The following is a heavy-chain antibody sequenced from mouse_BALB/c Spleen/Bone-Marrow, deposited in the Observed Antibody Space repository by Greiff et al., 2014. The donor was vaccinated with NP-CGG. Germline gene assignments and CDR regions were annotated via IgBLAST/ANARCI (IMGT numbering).Heavy chain of an antibody. V-gene: IGHV5-6-4*01. Sequence: EVQRVESGGGLVKPGGSLKLSCAASGFTFTTYTMSWVRQTPEKRLEWVATIISGGSYTYYPDSVKGRFTVSRDNAKNTLYLQMSSLKSEDTAMYYCTRAPYDNSYFDYWGQGTTLTVSS. D-gene: IGHD2-1*01. CDR3: TRAPYDNSYFDY. J-gene: IGHJ2*01. CDR1: GFTFTTYT. CDR2: IISGGSYT.